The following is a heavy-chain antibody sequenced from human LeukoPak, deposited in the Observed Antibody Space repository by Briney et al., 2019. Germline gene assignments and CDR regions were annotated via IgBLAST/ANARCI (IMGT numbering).Heavy chain of an antibody. V-gene: IGHV4-34*01. CDR1: GGSFSGYY. J-gene: IGHJ4*02. CDR3: ARGYFDRNDY. D-gene: IGHD3-9*01. Sequence: SETLSLTCAVYGGSFSGYYWSWIRQPPGKGLEWIGEINHSGSTNYNPSLKSRVTISVDTSKNQFSLKLSSATAADTAVYYCARGYFDRNDYWGQGTLVTVSS. CDR2: INHSGST.